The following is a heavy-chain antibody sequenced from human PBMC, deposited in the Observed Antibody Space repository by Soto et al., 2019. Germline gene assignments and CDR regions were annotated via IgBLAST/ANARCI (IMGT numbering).Heavy chain of an antibody. Sequence: EVQLVESGGGLVQPGGSLRLPCAASGFTFTNYWMTWVRQAPGKGLEWVANINQDGSVKDYVDSVRGRFTVSRDNAKKSLYVQINSLRAEDTAIYYCARIGYSSSSLDYWGQGTLVTVSS. V-gene: IGHV3-7*01. CDR3: ARIGYSSSSLDY. CDR1: GFTFTNYW. CDR2: INQDGSVK. D-gene: IGHD6-6*01. J-gene: IGHJ4*02.